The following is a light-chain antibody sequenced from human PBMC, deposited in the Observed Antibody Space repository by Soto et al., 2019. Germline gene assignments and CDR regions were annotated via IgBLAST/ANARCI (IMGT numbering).Light chain of an antibody. CDR1: ESIRTW. Sequence: DIQMTQSPSTLSASIGGRVTITCRASESIRTWLTWYQHKPGKAPKFLIYDASTLESGVPSRFSGSGSGTEFTLTISSLQPDDFATYYCQQYNNYPRTFGQGTKVEIK. CDR2: DAS. V-gene: IGKV1-5*01. CDR3: QQYNNYPRT. J-gene: IGKJ1*01.